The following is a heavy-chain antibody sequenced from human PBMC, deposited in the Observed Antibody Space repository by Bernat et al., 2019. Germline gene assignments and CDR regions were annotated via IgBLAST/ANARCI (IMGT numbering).Heavy chain of an antibody. CDR1: GFTFSSYA. Sequence: QVQLVESGGGVVQPGRSLRLSCAASGFTFSSYAMHWVRQAPGKGLEWVAVISYDGSNKYYADSVKGRCTISRDNSKNTLYLQMNSLRAEDTAVYYCAGVLDPHYCSGGSCYSGGAADYWGQGTLVTVSS. CDR2: ISYDGSNK. CDR3: AGVLDPHYCSGGSCYSGGAADY. V-gene: IGHV3-30*01. J-gene: IGHJ4*02. D-gene: IGHD2-15*01.